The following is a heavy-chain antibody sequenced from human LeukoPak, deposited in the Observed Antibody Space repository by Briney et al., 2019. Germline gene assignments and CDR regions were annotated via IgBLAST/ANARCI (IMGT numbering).Heavy chain of an antibody. CDR1: GFTFSNAW. V-gene: IGHV3-15*01. J-gene: IGHJ4*02. Sequence: PGGSLRLSCAASGFTFSNAWMSWVRLAPGKGLEWAGRIKSKTDGGTADYAAPVKGRFTISRDDSKNTLYLQMNSLKTEVTAVYYCTTDRSGGYLGLGLDNWGQGTLVTVSS. CDR3: TTDRSGGYLGLGLDN. D-gene: IGHD1-26*01. CDR2: IKSKTDGGTA.